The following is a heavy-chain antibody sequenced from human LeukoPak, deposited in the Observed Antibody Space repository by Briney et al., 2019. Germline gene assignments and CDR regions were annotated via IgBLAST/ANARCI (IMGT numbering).Heavy chain of an antibody. V-gene: IGHV3-74*01. CDR1: GFTFTSSW. D-gene: IGHD3-16*01. CDR2: INPGGTST. CDR3: KRTGIGGNWLDT. J-gene: IGHJ5*01. Sequence: GGSLRLSCAASGFTFTSSWMHWVRQAPGKGLMWVSRINPGGTSTIYADSVKGRFTISRDNARNTLFLQMNSLRVEDTAVYYCKRTGIGGNWLDTWGHGTLVTVSS.